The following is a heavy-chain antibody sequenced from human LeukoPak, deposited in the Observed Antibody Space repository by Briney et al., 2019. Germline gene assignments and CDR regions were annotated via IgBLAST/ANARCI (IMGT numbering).Heavy chain of an antibody. CDR1: GGTFSSYA. CDR2: IIPIFGTA. D-gene: IGHD3-22*01. Sequence: ASVTVSCKASGGTFSSYAISWVRQAPGQGLEWMGGIIPIFGTANYAQKFQGRVTITADESTSTAYMELSSLRSEDTAVYYCARVGRDYYDSSGYYFDYWGQGTLVTVSS. CDR3: ARVGRDYYDSSGYYFDY. J-gene: IGHJ4*02. V-gene: IGHV1-69*13.